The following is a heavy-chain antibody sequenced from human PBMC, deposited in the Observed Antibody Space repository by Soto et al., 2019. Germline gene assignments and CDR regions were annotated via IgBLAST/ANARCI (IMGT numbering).Heavy chain of an antibody. CDR1: GGTFSSYA. Sequence: ASVKVSCKASGGTFSSYAISWVRQAPGQGLEWMGGIIPIFGTANYAQKFQGRVTITADESTSTAYMELSSLRSENTAVYYCARGGVFVVVPAAPDLYYYHGMDVWGQGTTVTVSS. J-gene: IGHJ6*02. CDR2: IIPIFGTA. CDR3: ARGGVFVVVPAAPDLYYYHGMDV. D-gene: IGHD2-2*01. V-gene: IGHV1-69*13.